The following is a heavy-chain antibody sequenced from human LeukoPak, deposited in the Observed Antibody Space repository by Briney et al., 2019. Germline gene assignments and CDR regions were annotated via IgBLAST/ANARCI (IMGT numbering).Heavy chain of an antibody. V-gene: IGHV1-8*01. CDR3: VSTSSSWRYRGPLGYYYYGMDV. CDR2: MNPNSGNT. CDR1: GYTFTSYD. Sequence: ASVKVSCTASGYTFTSYDINWVRQATGQGLEWMGWMNPNSGNTGYAQKFQGRVTMTRNTSISTAYMELSSLRSEDTAVYYCVSTSSSWRYRGPLGYYYYGMDVWGQGTTVTVSS. J-gene: IGHJ6*02. D-gene: IGHD6-13*01.